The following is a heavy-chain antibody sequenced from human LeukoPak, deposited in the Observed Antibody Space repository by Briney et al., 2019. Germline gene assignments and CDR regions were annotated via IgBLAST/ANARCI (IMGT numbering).Heavy chain of an antibody. V-gene: IGHV3-21*01. Sequence: GGSLRLSCAASGFTFSSYSMTWVRQAPGKGLEWVSSISSSSSYIYYADSVKGRFAISRDNAKNSLYLQMNSLRAEDTAVYYCARDEGSWDYWGQGTLVTVSS. CDR3: ARDEGSWDY. J-gene: IGHJ4*02. CDR1: GFTFSSYS. CDR2: ISSSSSYI.